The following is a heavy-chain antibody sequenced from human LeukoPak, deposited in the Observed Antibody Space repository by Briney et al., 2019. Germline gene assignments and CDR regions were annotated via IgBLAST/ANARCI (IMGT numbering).Heavy chain of an antibody. V-gene: IGHV1-69*13. J-gene: IGHJ6*03. CDR2: IIPIFGTA. CDR1: GGTFSSYA. Sequence: GASVKVSCKASGGTFSSYAISWVRQAPGQGLEWMGGIIPIFGTANYAQKFQGRVTITADESTSTAYMELSSLRSEDTAVYYCARDYTIVVVPAASYYYYYMDVWGKGTTVTISS. D-gene: IGHD2-2*01. CDR3: ARDYTIVVVPAASYYYYYMDV.